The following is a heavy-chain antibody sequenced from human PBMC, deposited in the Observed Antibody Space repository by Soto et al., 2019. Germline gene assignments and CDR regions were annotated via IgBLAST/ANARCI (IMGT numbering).Heavy chain of an antibody. Sequence: QVQLVESGGGVVQPGRSLSLSWAASGFTFSSYAMHWVRQAPGKGLEWVAVISYDGSNKYYADSVKGRFTISSDNSKNPLYLQINRLRAEDTAVSYCARDRSRRSSEEYYYGMHVWGQSTTVTFAS. V-gene: IGHV3-30-3*01. D-gene: IGHD6-25*01. CDR3: ARDRSRRSSEEYYYGMHV. J-gene: IGHJ6*02. CDR1: GFTFSSYA. CDR2: ISYDGSNK.